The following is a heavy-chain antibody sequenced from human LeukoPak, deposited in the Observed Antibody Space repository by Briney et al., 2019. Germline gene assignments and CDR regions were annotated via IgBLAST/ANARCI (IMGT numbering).Heavy chain of an antibody. CDR1: GFTFSSYA. V-gene: IGHV3-23*01. D-gene: IGHD3-10*02. CDR2: ISGSGGST. CDR3: ARDLHYYVAMDV. J-gene: IGHJ6*02. Sequence: GGSLRLSCAASGFTFSSYAMSWVRQAPGKGLEWVSGISGSGGSTYYADSVKGRFTISRDNSKNRLYLQMNSLRAEDTAVYYCARDLHYYVAMDVWGQGTTVTVSS.